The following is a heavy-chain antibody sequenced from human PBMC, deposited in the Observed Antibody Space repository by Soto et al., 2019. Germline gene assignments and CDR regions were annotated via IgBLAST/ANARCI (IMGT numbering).Heavy chain of an antibody. Sequence: EVQLVESGGGLVKPGGSLRLSCAASGFTFSNAWMSWVRQAPGKGLEWVGLIKSRTDGGTTDYAAPVKGGFTISRDDSENTLYLQMNSLKTEDTAVYYCVTTQPYCANGVCYTGFFDFWGQGTLVTVSS. V-gene: IGHV3-15*01. CDR1: GFTFSNAW. D-gene: IGHD2-8*01. J-gene: IGHJ4*02. CDR3: VTTQPYCANGVCYTGFFDF. CDR2: IKSRTDGGTT.